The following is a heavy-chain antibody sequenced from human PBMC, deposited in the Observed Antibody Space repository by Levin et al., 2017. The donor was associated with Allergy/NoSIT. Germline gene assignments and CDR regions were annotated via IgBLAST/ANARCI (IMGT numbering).Heavy chain of an antibody. CDR2: IYYSGST. J-gene: IGHJ4*02. D-gene: IGHD2-2*02. CDR3: ARGGAAATPGVLDY. V-gene: IGHV4-59*08. Sequence: SETLSLTCTVSGGSISSYYWSWIRQPPGKGLEWIGYIYYSGSTNYNPSLKSRVTISVDTSKNQFSLKLSSVTAADTAVYYCARGGAAATPGVLDYWGQGTLVTVSS. CDR1: GGSISSYY.